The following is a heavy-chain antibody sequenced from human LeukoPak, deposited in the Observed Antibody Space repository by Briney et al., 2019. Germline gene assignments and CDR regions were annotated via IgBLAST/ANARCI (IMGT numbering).Heavy chain of an antibody. V-gene: IGHV4-59*01. D-gene: IGHD3/OR15-3a*01. CDR1: GGSISSYY. Sequence: PSETLSLTCTVSGGSISSYYWSWIRQPPGKGLEWIGYIYYSGSTDYNPSLKSRVTISVDTSKNQFSLKLSSVTAADTAVYYCARSHSVWTSFDYWGQGTLVTVSS. J-gene: IGHJ4*02. CDR2: IYYSGST. CDR3: ARSHSVWTSFDY.